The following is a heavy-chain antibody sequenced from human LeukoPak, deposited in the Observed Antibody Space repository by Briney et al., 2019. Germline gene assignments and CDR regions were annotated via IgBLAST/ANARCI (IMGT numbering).Heavy chain of an antibody. D-gene: IGHD6-19*01. CDR3: ARQKYSSGCNDY. CDR2: IYYSGST. CDR1: GGSISSRSYY. J-gene: IGHJ4*02. V-gene: IGHV4-39*01. Sequence: SETLSLTCTVSGGSISSRSYYWGWIRQPPGKGLEWIGSIYYSGSTYYNPSLKSRVTISVDTSKNQFSLKLSSVTAADTAVYYCARQKYSSGCNDYWGQGTLVTVSS.